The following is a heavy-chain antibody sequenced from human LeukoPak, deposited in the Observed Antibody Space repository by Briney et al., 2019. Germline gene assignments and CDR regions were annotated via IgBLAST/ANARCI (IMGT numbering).Heavy chain of an antibody. J-gene: IGHJ5*02. CDR1: GGSISSSSYY. V-gene: IGHV4-39*07. CDR3: ARDTGERSLSS. CDR2: INHSGST. D-gene: IGHD1-1*01. Sequence: PSETLSLTCTVSGGSISSSSYYWGWIRQPPGKGLEWIGEINHSGSTNYNPSLKSRVTISVDTSKNQFSLKLSSVTAADTAVYYCARDTGERSLSSWGQGTLVTVSS.